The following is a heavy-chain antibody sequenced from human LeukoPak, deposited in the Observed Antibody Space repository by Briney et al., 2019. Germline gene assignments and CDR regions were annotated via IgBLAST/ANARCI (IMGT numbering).Heavy chain of an antibody. V-gene: IGHV4-59*08. J-gene: IGHJ4*02. CDR2: IYYSGST. D-gene: IGHD6-13*01. CDR1: GGSISSYY. Sequence: TSETLSLTCTVSGGSISSYYWSWIRQPPGKGLEWIGYIYYSGSTNYNPSLKSRVTVSVDTSKNQFSLKLSSVTAADTAVYYCARLNASSSWVCYFDYWGQGTLVTVSS. CDR3: ARLNASSSWVCYFDY.